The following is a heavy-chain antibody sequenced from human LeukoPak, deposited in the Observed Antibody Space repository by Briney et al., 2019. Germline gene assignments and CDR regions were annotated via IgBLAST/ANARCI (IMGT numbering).Heavy chain of an antibody. Sequence: GRSLRLSCAASGFTFSSYAMHWVRQAPDKGLEWVAVISYDGSNKYYADSVKGRFTISRDNSKNTLYLQMNSLRAEDTAVYYCARDGQLYYDYVWGSYLDYWGQGTLVTVSS. CDR2: ISYDGSNK. CDR1: GFTFSSYA. V-gene: IGHV3-30-3*01. CDR3: ARDGQLYYDYVWGSYLDY. D-gene: IGHD3-16*02. J-gene: IGHJ4*02.